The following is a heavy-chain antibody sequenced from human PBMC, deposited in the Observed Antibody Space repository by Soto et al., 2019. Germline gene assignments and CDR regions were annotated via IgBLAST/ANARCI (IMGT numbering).Heavy chain of an antibody. CDR2: IKQDGSEK. J-gene: IGHJ6*03. CDR1: GFTFSSYW. CDR3: ASDTYYDFWSGYPSDYYMDV. V-gene: IGHV3-7*01. Sequence: GGSLRLSCAASGFTFSSYWMSWVRQAPWKGLEWVANIKQDGSEKYYVDSVKGRFTISRDNAKNSLYLQMNSLRAEDTAVYYCASDTYYDFWSGYPSDYYMDVWGKGTTVTVSS. D-gene: IGHD3-3*01.